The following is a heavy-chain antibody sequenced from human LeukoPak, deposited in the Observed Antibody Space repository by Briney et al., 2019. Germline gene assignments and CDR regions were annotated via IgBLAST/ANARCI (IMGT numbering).Heavy chain of an antibody. CDR1: GYIFTSYY. D-gene: IGHD3-10*01. CDR3: ARDEASDYYGSGGPPDY. J-gene: IGHJ4*02. CDR2: INPSGGSI. V-gene: IGHV1-46*01. Sequence: ASVKVSCKASGYIFTSYYMYWVRQAPGQGLEWMGIINPSGGSIRYAQKFQGRVTMTRDTSTSTVYMELSSLRSEDTAVYYCARDEASDYYGSGGPPDYWGQGTLVTVSS.